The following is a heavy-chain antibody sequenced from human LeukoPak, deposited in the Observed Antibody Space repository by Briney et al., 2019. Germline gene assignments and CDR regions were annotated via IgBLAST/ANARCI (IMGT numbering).Heavy chain of an antibody. J-gene: IGHJ4*02. CDR3: ARDYYGSGSLFDY. CDR2: ISSSSSYI. CDR1: GFTFSSYS. D-gene: IGHD3-10*01. V-gene: IGHV3-21*01. Sequence: GGSLRLSCAASGFTFSSYSMNWVRQAPGKGLEWVSSISSSSSYIYYADSVKDRFTISRDNAKNSLYLQMNSLRAEDTAVYYCARDYYGSGSLFDYWGQGTLVTVSS.